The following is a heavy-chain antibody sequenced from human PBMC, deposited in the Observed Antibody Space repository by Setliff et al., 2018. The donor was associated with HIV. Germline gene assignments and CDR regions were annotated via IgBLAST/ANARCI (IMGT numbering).Heavy chain of an antibody. D-gene: IGHD4-17*01. CDR1: GYTFTDYY. CDR3: ARLVSRRAGVDY. CDR2: ISSTGSLT. Sequence: SCKASGYTFTDYYMHWVQQAPGKGLEWVSSISSTGSLTYYADSVRGRFTISRDNPENSLYLQMNSLRLEDTAVYYCARLVSRRAGVDYWGQGTQVTVSS. V-gene: IGHV3-21*03. J-gene: IGHJ4*02.